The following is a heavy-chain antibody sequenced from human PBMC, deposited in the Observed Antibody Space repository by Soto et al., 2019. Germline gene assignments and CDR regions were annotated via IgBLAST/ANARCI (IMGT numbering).Heavy chain of an antibody. D-gene: IGHD3-10*01. CDR3: ARAMAQRLDYDYYGMDV. Sequence: AAVKFSCKASGYTFTSYVISWVRQAPGQGLDCMGWLSAYNGNTNYAQKLQGRVTMTTDTATSTAYMELRSLRSDDTAVYYCARAMAQRLDYDYYGMDVWGQGTTVTVSS. CDR1: GYTFTSYV. CDR2: LSAYNGNT. V-gene: IGHV1-18*01. J-gene: IGHJ6*02.